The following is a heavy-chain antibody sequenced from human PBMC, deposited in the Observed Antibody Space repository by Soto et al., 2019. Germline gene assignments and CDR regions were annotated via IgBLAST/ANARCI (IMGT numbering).Heavy chain of an antibody. V-gene: IGHV3-64D*06. CDR1: GFTFSSYA. Sequence: CGSLRLSCSASGFTFSSYAMHWVRQAPGKGLEYVSAISINVGITYYADSVKGRFTIPRDNSKNTLYLQMSSLRAEDTAVYYCVTSMVRGSNDKDGTDVWGKGKTVTASS. J-gene: IGHJ6*04. CDR3: VTSMVRGSNDKDGTDV. D-gene: IGHD3-10*01. CDR2: ISINVGIT.